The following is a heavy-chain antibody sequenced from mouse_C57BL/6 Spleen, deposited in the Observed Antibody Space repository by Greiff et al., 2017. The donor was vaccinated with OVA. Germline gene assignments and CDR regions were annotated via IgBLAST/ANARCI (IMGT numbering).Heavy chain of an antibody. CDR2: ISSGSSTI. V-gene: IGHV5-17*01. D-gene: IGHD1-1*01. Sequence: EVMLVESGGGLVKPGGSLKLSCAASGFTFSDYGMHWVRQAPEKGLEWVAYISSGSSTIYYADTVKGRFTISRDNAKNTLFLQMTSLRSEDTAMYYCARGARITAVVAFDYWGQGTTLTVSS. CDR1: GFTFSDYG. J-gene: IGHJ2*01. CDR3: ARGARITAVVAFDY.